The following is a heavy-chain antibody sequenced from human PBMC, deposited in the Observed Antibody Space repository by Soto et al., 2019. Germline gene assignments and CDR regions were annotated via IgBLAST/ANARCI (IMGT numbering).Heavy chain of an antibody. CDR1: GFTFSSYS. V-gene: IGHV3-48*01. D-gene: IGHD2-15*01. CDR3: ARESQEDIVAVVAATWFDP. CDR2: ISSSSSTI. J-gene: IGHJ5*02. Sequence: EVQLVESGGGLVQPGGSLRLSCAASGFTFSSYSMNWVRQAPGKGLEWVSYISSSSSTIYYADSVKGRFIISRDNAKNSLYLQMNSLRAEDTAVYYCARESQEDIVAVVAATWFDPWGQGTLVTVSS.